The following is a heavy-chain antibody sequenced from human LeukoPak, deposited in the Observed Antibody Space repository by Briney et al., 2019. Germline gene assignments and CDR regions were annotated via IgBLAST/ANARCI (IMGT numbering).Heavy chain of an antibody. CDR3: AREIGSDYYDSSGPFDY. D-gene: IGHD3-22*01. CDR1: GFTFSSYS. V-gene: IGHV3-21*01. J-gene: IGHJ4*02. CDR2: ISSSSSYI. Sequence: PGGSLRLSCAASGFTFSSYSMNWVRQAPGKGLEWVSSISSSSSYIYYADSVKGRFTISRDNAKNSLYLQMNSLRAEDTAVYYCAREIGSDYYDSSGPFDYWGQGTLVTVSS.